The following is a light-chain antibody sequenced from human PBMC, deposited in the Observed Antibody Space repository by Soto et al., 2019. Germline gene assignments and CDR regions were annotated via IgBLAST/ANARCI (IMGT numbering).Light chain of an antibody. J-gene: IGKJ5*01. CDR2: GAS. V-gene: IGKV3-20*01. CDR1: QSVNSNY. Sequence: EIVLAQSPGTLSLSPGERATLSCRASQSVNSNYLAWYQQKPGQAPRLLIYGASNRATGIPDRFSGSGSGTDFTLTISRLEPEDFAVYFCQQYGSSPITFGQGTRLEIK. CDR3: QQYGSSPIT.